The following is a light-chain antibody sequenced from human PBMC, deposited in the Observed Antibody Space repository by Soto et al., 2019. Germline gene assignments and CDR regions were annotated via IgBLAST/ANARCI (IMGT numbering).Light chain of an antibody. J-gene: IGKJ4*01. Sequence: DIQMTQSPSSLSASVGDRVIITCQASQDIINHLNWYQQKVGKAPTLLISGASSLEAGVPSRFSGSGSRTDFTLTITSLQPEDIATYYCQQYFQALSFGGGTEVEI. V-gene: IGKV1-33*01. CDR1: QDIINH. CDR2: GAS. CDR3: QQYFQALS.